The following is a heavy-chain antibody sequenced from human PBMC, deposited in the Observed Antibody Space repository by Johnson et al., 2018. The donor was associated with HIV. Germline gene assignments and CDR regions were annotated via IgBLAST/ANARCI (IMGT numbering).Heavy chain of an antibody. CDR1: GFMFDEYD. Sequence: QVQLVESGGGVARPGGSLRLSCEASGFMFDEYDMTWVRHAPGKGLEWVAVISNDGSNKYYADSVKGRFTISRDNSKNTLFLQMNSLRAEDTAVYYCAKERYMGSTTLADAFDMWGQGTMVTVSS. J-gene: IGHJ3*02. CDR3: AKERYMGSTTLADAFDM. V-gene: IGHV3-30*18. CDR2: ISNDGSNK. D-gene: IGHD1-26*01.